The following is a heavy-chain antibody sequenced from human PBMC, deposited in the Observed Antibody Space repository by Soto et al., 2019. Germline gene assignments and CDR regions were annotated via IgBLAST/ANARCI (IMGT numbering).Heavy chain of an antibody. CDR2: VSPYNGNT. CDR3: VRGGILEANRPYYYYGLDV. J-gene: IGHJ6*02. CDR1: GYTFSTYG. Sequence: VQLVQSGAEVEKPGASVTVSCKVFGYTFSTYGLSWVRQAPGQGLEWMGWVSPYNGNTYYAPGLQGRDTMTTDTSTNTAYMSLRSLRSDDTAIYYCVRGGILEANRPYYYYGLDVWGQGTPVTVSS. D-gene: IGHD1-1*01. V-gene: IGHV1-18*01.